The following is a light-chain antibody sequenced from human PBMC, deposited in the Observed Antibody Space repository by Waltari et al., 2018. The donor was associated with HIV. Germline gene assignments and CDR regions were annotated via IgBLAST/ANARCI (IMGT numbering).Light chain of an antibody. V-gene: IGKV4-1*01. CDR1: RTVLSTRNY. Sequence: DIVMTQSPDSLAVSLGARATVTCTSSRTVLSTRNYLSWYQQKPGQAPKVLIYGASTRAFGVPDRFSGSGSGTDFSLTISRVQADDVAIYYCQQYYTLRSTFGGGTKIEI. CDR2: GAS. CDR3: QQYYTLRST. J-gene: IGKJ4*01.